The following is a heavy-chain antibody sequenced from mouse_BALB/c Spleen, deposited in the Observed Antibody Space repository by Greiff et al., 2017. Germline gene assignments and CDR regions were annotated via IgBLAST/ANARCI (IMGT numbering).Heavy chain of an antibody. V-gene: IGHV2-9*02. CDR2: IWAGGST. D-gene: IGHD2-1*01. CDR3: ASTDGNNGYAMDY. CDR1: GFSLTSYG. Sequence: QVQLKESGPGLVAPSQSLSITCTVSGFSLTSYGVHWVRQPPGKGLEWLGVIWAGGSTNYNSALMSRLSISKDNSKSQVFLKMNSLQTDDTAMYYCASTDGNNGYAMDYWGQGTLVTVSA. J-gene: IGHJ4*01.